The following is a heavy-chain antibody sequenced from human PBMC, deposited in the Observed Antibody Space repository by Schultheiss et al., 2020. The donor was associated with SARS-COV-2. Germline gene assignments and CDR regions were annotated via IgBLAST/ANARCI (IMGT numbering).Heavy chain of an antibody. D-gene: IGHD3-3*01. V-gene: IGHV4-61*02. Sequence: SETLSLTCTVSGGSISSGSYYWSWIRQPAGKGLEWIGRIYTSGSTNYNPSLKSRVTISVDTSKNQFSLKLSSVTAADTAVYYCAVGAVEEWWFDPWGQGSLVTVAS. CDR2: IYTSGST. J-gene: IGHJ5*02. CDR1: GGSISSGSYY. CDR3: AVGAVEEWWFDP.